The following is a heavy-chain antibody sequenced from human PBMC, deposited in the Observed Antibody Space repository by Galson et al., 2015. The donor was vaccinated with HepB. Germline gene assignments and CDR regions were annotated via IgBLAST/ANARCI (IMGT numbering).Heavy chain of an antibody. Sequence: SLRLSCAASGLTFSSYAMHWVRQAPGKGLEWVAVISYDGSNKYYADSVKGRFTISRDNSKNTLYLQMNSLRAEDTAVYYCARDRVVVVPAANEYNYWGQGTLVTVSS. CDR2: ISYDGSNK. V-gene: IGHV3-30-3*01. J-gene: IGHJ4*02. CDR1: GLTFSSYA. CDR3: ARDRVVVVPAANEYNY. D-gene: IGHD2-2*01.